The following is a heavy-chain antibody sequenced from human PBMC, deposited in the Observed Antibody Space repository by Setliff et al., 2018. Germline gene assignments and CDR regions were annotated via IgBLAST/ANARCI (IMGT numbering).Heavy chain of an antibody. D-gene: IGHD5-12*01. V-gene: IGHV3-21*01. J-gene: IGHJ4*02. Sequence: PGGSLRLSCAASGFSFSSYSMNWVRQAPGKGLEWVSSISGRSDYINYLDSVKGRFTISRDSAKNPVYLQMNSLRAEDTAVYYCARGIGTLDISRYFDYWGQGTLVTVSS. CDR1: GFSFSSYS. CDR3: ARGIGTLDISRYFDY. CDR2: ISGRSDYI.